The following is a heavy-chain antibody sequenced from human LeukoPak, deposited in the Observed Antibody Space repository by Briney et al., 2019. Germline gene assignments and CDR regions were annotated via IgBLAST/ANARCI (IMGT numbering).Heavy chain of an antibody. CDR2: INPSGGST. D-gene: IGHD5-18*01. Sequence: VASVKVSCKASGYTFTSYYMHWVRQAPGQGLEWMGIINPSGGSTSYAQKFQGRVTMTRDTSTSTVYMELRSLRSDDTAVYYCARRGYSYGWRLGDYYYYGMDVWGQGTTVTVSS. CDR3: ARRGYSYGWRLGDYYYYGMDV. J-gene: IGHJ6*02. V-gene: IGHV1-46*01. CDR1: GYTFTSYY.